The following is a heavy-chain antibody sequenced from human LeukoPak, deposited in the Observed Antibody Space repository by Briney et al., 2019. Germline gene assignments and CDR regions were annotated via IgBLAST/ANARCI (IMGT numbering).Heavy chain of an antibody. V-gene: IGHV3-48*01. CDR1: EFTFSSYG. J-gene: IGHJ3*02. D-gene: IGHD3-3*01. Sequence: GGSLRLSCVASEFTFSSYGMNWVRQAPGKGPEWVSYIDARSGITYYADSVQGRFTISRDNAKESVFLQMNSLRADDTAVYYCARTYDFGRGPPGDAFDNWGPGTLVIVSS. CDR3: ARTYDFGRGPPGDAFDN. CDR2: IDARSGIT.